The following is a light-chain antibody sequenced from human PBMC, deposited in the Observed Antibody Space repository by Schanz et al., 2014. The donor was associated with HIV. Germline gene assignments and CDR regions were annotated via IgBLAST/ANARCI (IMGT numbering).Light chain of an antibody. CDR3: SSYTSSNTVV. Sequence: QSALTQPASVSGAPGQSITFSCTGTSRDVATYNYVSWYQQHPGKAPKLMIYDVSNRPSGVSNRFSGSKSGNAASLTIFGLQPEDEAHYYCSSYTSSNTVVFGGGTKLTVL. CDR1: SRDVATYNY. CDR2: DVS. V-gene: IGLV2-14*03. J-gene: IGLJ3*02.